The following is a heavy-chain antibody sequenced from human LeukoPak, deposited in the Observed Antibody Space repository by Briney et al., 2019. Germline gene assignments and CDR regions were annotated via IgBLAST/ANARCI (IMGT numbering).Heavy chain of an antibody. CDR3: ARGGEDGSIWSGYFRFDY. J-gene: IGHJ4*02. D-gene: IGHD3-3*01. CDR2: IIPIFGTA. V-gene: IGHV1-69*06. Sequence: ASVKVSCKASGYTFTGYYMHWVRQAPGQGLEWMGGIIPIFGTANYAQKFQGRVTITADKSTSTAYMELSSLRSEDTAVYYCARGGEDGSIWSGYFRFDYWGQGTLVTVSS. CDR1: GYTFTGYY.